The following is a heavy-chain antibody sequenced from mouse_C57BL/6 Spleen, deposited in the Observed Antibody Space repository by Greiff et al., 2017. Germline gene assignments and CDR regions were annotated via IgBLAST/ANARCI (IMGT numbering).Heavy chain of an antibody. CDR1: GYSFTGYY. V-gene: IGHV1-42*01. D-gene: IGHD2-3*01. CDR3: ARSLYDGYYDYAMDY. Sequence: VQLKQSGPELVKPGASVKISCKASGYSFTGYYMNWVKQSPEKSLEWIGEINPSTGGTTYNQKFKAKATLTVDKSSSTAYMQLKSLTSEDSAVYYCARSLYDGYYDYAMDYWGQGTSVTVSS. CDR2: INPSTGGT. J-gene: IGHJ4*01.